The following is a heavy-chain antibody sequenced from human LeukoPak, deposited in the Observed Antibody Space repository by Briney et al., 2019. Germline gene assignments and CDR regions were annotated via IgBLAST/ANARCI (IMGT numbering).Heavy chain of an antibody. D-gene: IGHD2/OR15-2a*01. V-gene: IGHV3-21*01. CDR1: GFTFSSYA. Sequence: GGSLRLSCAASGFTFSSYAIHWVRQAPGKGLEWISSINSCNNYIYYADSVKGRFTISRDNAKESLYLQMDSLRAEDTAIYFCARDKISVIPALDYWGQGTLVIVSS. CDR2: INSCNNYI. CDR3: ARDKISVIPALDY. J-gene: IGHJ4*02.